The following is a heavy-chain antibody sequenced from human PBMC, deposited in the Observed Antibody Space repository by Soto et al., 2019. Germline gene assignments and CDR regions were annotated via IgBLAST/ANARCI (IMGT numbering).Heavy chain of an antibody. CDR2: ISAYNGNT. Sequence: QVQLVQSGAEVKKPGASVKVSCKASGYTFTSYGISWVRQAPGQGLEWMGWISAYNGNTNYAQKRQGRVTMTTDTATSTAYMGLRSLRSDDTAVYYCAREKGGYCSGGSCKRGRYYYCMDVWGQGTTVTVSS. D-gene: IGHD2-15*01. CDR3: AREKGGYCSGGSCKRGRYYYCMDV. J-gene: IGHJ6*02. V-gene: IGHV1-18*04. CDR1: GYTFTSYG.